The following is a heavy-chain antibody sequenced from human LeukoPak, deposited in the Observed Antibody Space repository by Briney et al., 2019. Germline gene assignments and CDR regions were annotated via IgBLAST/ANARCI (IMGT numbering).Heavy chain of an antibody. Sequence: ASVKVSCKASGYTFTGYYMHWVRQDPGQGLEWMGWINPYSGDTNYAQNFQGRVTMTRDTSISTAYMELSRLRSDDTAVYYCARVRYRLAETYIDYWGQGTLVTVSS. CDR2: INPYSGDT. J-gene: IGHJ4*02. CDR3: ARVRYRLAETYIDY. D-gene: IGHD3-16*01. CDR1: GYTFTGYY. V-gene: IGHV1-2*02.